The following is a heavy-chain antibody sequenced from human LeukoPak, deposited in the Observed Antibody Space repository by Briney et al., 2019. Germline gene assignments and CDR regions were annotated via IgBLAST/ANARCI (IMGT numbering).Heavy chain of an antibody. CDR3: ARGPKDTAMETFDY. V-gene: IGHV1-18*01. CDR1: GYTFTSYD. J-gene: IGHJ4*02. Sequence: GASVKVSCKASGYTFTSYDINWVRQAPGQGLEWMGWISAYNGNTNYAQKLQGRVTMTTDTSTSTAYMELRSLRSDDTAVYYCARGPKDTAMETFDYWGQGTLVTVSS. D-gene: IGHD5-18*01. CDR2: ISAYNGNT.